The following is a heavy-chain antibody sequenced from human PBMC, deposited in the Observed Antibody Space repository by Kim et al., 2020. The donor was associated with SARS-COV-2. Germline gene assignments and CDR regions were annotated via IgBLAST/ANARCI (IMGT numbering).Heavy chain of an antibody. V-gene: IGHV3-7*01. Sequence: GGSLRLSCVGSGFTFNSYWMAWVRQAPGKGLEWVANIRQDGNEKNHVDPVKGRFTISRDNAKNSLYLQMNSLRVEDTAVYYCARDPQRGVYDHWGQGSL. CDR1: GFTFNSYW. CDR2: IRQDGNEK. J-gene: IGHJ4*02. CDR3: ARDPQRGVYDH. D-gene: IGHD2-8*01.